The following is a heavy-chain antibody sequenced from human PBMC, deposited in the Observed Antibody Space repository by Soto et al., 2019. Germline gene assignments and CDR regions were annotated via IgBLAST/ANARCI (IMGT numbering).Heavy chain of an antibody. CDR3: ARGGHVVVVTAALDH. V-gene: IGHV1-46*01. CDR1: GDTFTDYY. D-gene: IGHD2-21*02. J-gene: IGHJ4*02. Sequence: QVQLVQSGAEVKKPGASVKVSCKASGDTFTDYYIHWVRQAPGQGLEWMGTANPSGGHTTYAQHFLGRRTMTRDTSTSTLSMEVTSLTSEDTAVYYCARGGHVVVVTAALDHWGQGTLVTVSA. CDR2: ANPSGGHT.